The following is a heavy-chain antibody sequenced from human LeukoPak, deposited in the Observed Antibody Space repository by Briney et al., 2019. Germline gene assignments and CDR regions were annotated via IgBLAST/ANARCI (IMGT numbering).Heavy chain of an antibody. J-gene: IGHJ4*02. D-gene: IGHD1-26*01. CDR2: LSGGGGGT. Sequence: GGSLRLSCVASGFTFRSYAMNWVRQAPGKGLEWVSTLSGGGGGTYYADSVKGRFTISRDNAKNSLYLQINSLRAEDTAVYYCARPYYVAANYYFDYWGQGTLVTVSS. V-gene: IGHV3-23*01. CDR3: ARPYYVAANYYFDY. CDR1: GFTFRSYA.